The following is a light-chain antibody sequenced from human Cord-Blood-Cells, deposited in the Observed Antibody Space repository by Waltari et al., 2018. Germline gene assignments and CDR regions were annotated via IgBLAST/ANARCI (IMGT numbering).Light chain of an antibody. V-gene: IGKV3-20*01. CDR3: QQYGSSPRM. Sequence: EIVLTQSPGTLSLSPGERATLSCRASQSVSSSYLAWQQQKPGQAPRLLIYGASSRATGIPDRFSGSGSGTDFTLTISRLEPEDFAVYYCQQYGSSPRMFGQGTKVEIK. CDR2: GAS. CDR1: QSVSSSY. J-gene: IGKJ1*01.